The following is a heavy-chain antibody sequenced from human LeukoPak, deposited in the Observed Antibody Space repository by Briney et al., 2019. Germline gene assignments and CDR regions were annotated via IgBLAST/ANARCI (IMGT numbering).Heavy chain of an antibody. V-gene: IGHV4-59*01. Sequence: SETLTLTCSVSGGSISSYYWSWIRKPPGQGMDYIGYIYYSGSTNYNPSLKSRVTISVDTSKDQFSLNLTSVTAADTAVYYCARLKCISATCPSRYVMDVWGHGTTVTVSS. CDR2: IYYSGST. CDR3: ARLKCISATCPSRYVMDV. D-gene: IGHD3-3*02. CDR1: GGSISSYY. J-gene: IGHJ6*02.